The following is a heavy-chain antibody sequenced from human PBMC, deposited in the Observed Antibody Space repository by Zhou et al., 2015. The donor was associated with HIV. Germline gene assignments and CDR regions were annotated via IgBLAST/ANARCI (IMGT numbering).Heavy chain of an antibody. CDR2: INPNSGGT. V-gene: IGHV1-2*02. J-gene: IGHJ4*02. Sequence: QVQLVQSGAEVKKPGASVKVSCKASGYTFTGYYMHWVRQAPGQGLEWMGWINPNSGGTNYAQKFQGRVTMTRDTSISTAYMELSSLRFDDTAVYYCARRLSRVTSCFGYWGQGTLVTVSS. CDR1: GYTFTGYY. D-gene: IGHD2-2*01. CDR3: ARRLSRVTSCFGY.